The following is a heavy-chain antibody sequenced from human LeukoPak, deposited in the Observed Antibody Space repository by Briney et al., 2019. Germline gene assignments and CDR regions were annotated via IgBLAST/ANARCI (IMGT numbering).Heavy chain of an antibody. CDR3: AREKRIEATGTVAFDI. D-gene: IGHD6-13*01. J-gene: IGHJ3*02. Sequence: GGSLRLSCEASGFTFSIYDMYWVRQAPGKGLECVASISRNSGDYTLYAASVKGRFTISRDNSKNTLFLQMNSLRAEDTAIYYCAREKRIEATGTVAFDIWGQGTMVTVSS. CDR2: ISRNSGDYT. V-gene: IGHV3-23*01. CDR1: GFTFSIYD.